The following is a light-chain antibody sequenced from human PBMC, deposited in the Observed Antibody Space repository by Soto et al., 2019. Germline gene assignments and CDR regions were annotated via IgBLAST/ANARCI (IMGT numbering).Light chain of an antibody. V-gene: IGKV1-5*01. CDR2: DAS. Sequence: DIQMTHSPSPLSASVGDSVTITCRASQRISRWLAWYQQKPGKAPKILISDASSLESAVPSRFSGSGSGTEFTLTISSLQPDDFATYYCQQYKTHSKTFGQGTKVDI. CDR3: QQYKTHSKT. CDR1: QRISRW. J-gene: IGKJ1*01.